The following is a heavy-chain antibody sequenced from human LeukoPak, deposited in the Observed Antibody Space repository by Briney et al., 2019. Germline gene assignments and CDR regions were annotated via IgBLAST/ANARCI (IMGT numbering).Heavy chain of an antibody. J-gene: IGHJ5*02. CDR1: GFTFSSYS. CDR3: ARAGGIAPAGRRGGFDP. D-gene: IGHD6-13*01. V-gene: IGHV3-21*01. Sequence: GGSLRLSCAASGFTFSSYSMNWVRQAPGKGLEWVSSTSSSSSYIYYADSVKGRFTISRDNAKNSLYLQMNSLRAEDTAVYYCARAGGIAPAGRRGGFDPWGQGTLVTVSS. CDR2: TSSSSSYI.